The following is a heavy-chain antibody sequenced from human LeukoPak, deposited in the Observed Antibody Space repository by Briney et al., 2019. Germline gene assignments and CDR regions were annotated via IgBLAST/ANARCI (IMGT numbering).Heavy chain of an antibody. Sequence: GGSLRLSCAVSGFTFSIYTMNWVRQAPGKGLEWVSSISSSGSNIYHAGSVKGRFTISRDNAKNSLYLQMNSLRAEDTAVYYCARGRPFDYWGQGTLVTVSS. D-gene: IGHD6-6*01. CDR2: ISSSGSNI. J-gene: IGHJ4*02. CDR3: ARGRPFDY. V-gene: IGHV3-21*01. CDR1: GFTFSIYT.